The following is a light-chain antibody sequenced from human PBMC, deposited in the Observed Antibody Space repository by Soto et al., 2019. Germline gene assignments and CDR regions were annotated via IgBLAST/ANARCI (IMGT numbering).Light chain of an antibody. CDR1: QSVSSN. CDR2: GAS. CDR3: QQYNSYNS. V-gene: IGKV3-15*01. J-gene: IGKJ1*01. Sequence: EIVMTQSPATLSVSPGERATLSCRASQSVSSNLAWYQQKPGQAPRLLIYGASTRATGIPARFSGSGSGTEFTLTISSLQPDDFATYYCQQYNSYNSFGQGTKVDIK.